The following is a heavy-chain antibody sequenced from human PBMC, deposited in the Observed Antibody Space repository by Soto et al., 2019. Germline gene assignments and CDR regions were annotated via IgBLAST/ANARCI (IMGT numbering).Heavy chain of an antibody. CDR2: INHSGST. V-gene: IGHV4-34*01. CDR3: ARGNWSPRDIVVVAAATYRRDWFDP. J-gene: IGHJ5*02. CDR1: GGSFSGYY. Sequence: PSETLSLTCAVYGGSFSGYYWSWIRQPPGKGLEWIGEINHSGSTNYNPSLKSRVTISVDTSKNQFSLKLSSVTAADTAVYYCARGNWSPRDIVVVAAATYRRDWFDPWGQGTLVTVSS. D-gene: IGHD2-15*01.